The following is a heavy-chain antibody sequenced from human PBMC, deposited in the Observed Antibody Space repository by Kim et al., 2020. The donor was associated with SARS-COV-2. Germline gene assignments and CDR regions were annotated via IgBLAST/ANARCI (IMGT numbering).Heavy chain of an antibody. CDR1: GGSVSSGSYY. Sequence: SETLSLTCTVSGGSVSSGSYYWSWIRQPPGKGLEWIGYIHYSGSTNYNPSLKSRVTISVDTSKNQFSLKLSSVTAADTAVYYCASSLGTAAAGTNFDYWGQGTLVTVSS. CDR2: IHYSGST. V-gene: IGHV4-61*01. J-gene: IGHJ4*02. D-gene: IGHD6-13*01. CDR3: ASSLGTAAAGTNFDY.